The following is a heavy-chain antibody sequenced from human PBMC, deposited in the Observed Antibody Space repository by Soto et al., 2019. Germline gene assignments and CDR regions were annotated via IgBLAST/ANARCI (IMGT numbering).Heavy chain of an antibody. Sequence: GGSLRLSCAASGFTLSTYDMHWVRQATGKGLEWVAGLSYAGDTYYPGSVKGRFTVSRESAKNSLYLQMNSLTAGDTAVYYCAIVSHSASRSYSMDVWGTGTTVTVFS. V-gene: IGHV3-13*01. CDR1: GFTLSTYD. J-gene: IGHJ6*03. CDR3: AIVSHSASRSYSMDV. D-gene: IGHD6-25*01. CDR2: LSYAGDT.